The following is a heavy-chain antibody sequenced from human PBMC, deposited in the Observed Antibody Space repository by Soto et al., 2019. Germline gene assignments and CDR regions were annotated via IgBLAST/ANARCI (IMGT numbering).Heavy chain of an antibody. CDR3: AKSAIVVVPAALGGWLDP. CDR2: IYHSGST. D-gene: IGHD2-2*01. CDR1: GGSISSSNW. Sequence: PSETLSLTCAVSGGSISSSNWWSWVRQPPGKGLEWIGEIYHSGSTNYNPSLKSRVTISVDKSKNQFSLKLSYVTAADTAVYYCAKSAIVVVPAALGGWLDPWGQGTLVTV. J-gene: IGHJ5*02. V-gene: IGHV4-4*02.